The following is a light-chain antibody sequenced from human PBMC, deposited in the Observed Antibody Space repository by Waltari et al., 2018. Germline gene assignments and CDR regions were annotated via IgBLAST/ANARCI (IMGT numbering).Light chain of an antibody. CDR1: QNILYSSKNKNY. CDR2: WAS. V-gene: IGKV4-1*01. Sequence: DIVLTQSPDSLAVSLGERATINCKSSQNILYSSKNKNYLAWYQQKAGQPPKLLFYWASTRESGVPDRFSGSGSGTDFTLTISSLQAEDVAVYYCQQYYSSPYTFGQGTRLEIK. J-gene: IGKJ2*01. CDR3: QQYYSSPYT.